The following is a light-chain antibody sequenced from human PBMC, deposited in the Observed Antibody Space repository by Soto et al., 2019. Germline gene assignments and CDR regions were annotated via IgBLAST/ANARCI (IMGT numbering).Light chain of an antibody. CDR2: AAS. CDR3: QQAHSFPRT. J-gene: IGKJ4*01. Sequence: DIQMTQSPSSVSASVGDRVTITCRASQGISSYLAWYQQKPGKAPNLLIYAASTLQSGVPSRFSGSGSGTDFILTISSLQPEDFATYYCQQAHSFPRTFGGGTKVEIK. CDR1: QGISSY. V-gene: IGKV1-12*01.